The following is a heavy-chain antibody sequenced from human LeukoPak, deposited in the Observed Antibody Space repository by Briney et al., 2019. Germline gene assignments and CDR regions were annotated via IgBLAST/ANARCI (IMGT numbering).Heavy chain of an antibody. CDR2: IRTPAEGAKYA. CDR3: ATDQRYAFDY. Sequence: GGSLRLSCATSGFSFTDCPMNWVRQAPGKGLEWISNIRTPAEGAKYAYYADSVKGRVTISRDDGKNTLYLHMNSLRDDDTAVYYCATDQRYAFDYWGQGILVTVSS. V-gene: IGHV3-48*02. J-gene: IGHJ4*02. D-gene: IGHD3-9*01. CDR1: GFSFTDCP.